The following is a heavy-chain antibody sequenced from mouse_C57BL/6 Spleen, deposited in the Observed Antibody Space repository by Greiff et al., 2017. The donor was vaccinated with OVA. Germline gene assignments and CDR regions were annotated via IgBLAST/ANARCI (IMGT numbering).Heavy chain of an antibody. Sequence: EVMLVESVAELVRPGASVKLSCTASGFNIKNTYMHWVKQRPEQGLEWIGRIDPANGNTKYAPKFQGKATITADTSSNTAYLQLSSLTSEDTAIYYCAFYYYGSSPFDYWGQGTTLTVSS. CDR2: IDPANGNT. J-gene: IGHJ2*01. CDR3: AFYYYGSSPFDY. CDR1: GFNIKNTY. D-gene: IGHD1-1*01. V-gene: IGHV14-3*01.